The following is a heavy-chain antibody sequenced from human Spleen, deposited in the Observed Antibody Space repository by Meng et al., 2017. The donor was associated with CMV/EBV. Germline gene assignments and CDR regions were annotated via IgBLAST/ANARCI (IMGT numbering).Heavy chain of an antibody. D-gene: IGHD6-13*01. J-gene: IGHJ5*02. CDR1: GGAFSGYY. CDR2: INHSGST. Sequence: SETLSLTCAVYGGAFSGYYWSWIRRPPGKGLEWIGEINHSGSTNYNPSLKSRVTISVDTSKNQFSLKLSSVTAADTAVYYCARVQGAGNIGFDPWGQGTLVTVSS. CDR3: ARVQGAGNIGFDP. V-gene: IGHV4-34*01.